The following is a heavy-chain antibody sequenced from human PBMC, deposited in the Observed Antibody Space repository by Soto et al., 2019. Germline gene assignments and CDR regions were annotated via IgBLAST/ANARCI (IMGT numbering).Heavy chain of an antibody. CDR3: ARVGGSTKVDY. D-gene: IGHD3-16*01. V-gene: IGHV4-31*03. CDR1: GGSITSSGYY. CDR2: TSNSGST. J-gene: IGHJ4*02. Sequence: QVQLQESGPGLVKPSQTLSLTCTVSGGSITSSGYYWSWIRQHPGEGLEWIGFTSNSGSTSYNPCRKHRVTVSVDTSSNQFSLNLKSVTAADTAVYYCARVGGSTKVDYWGEGTLVTVSP.